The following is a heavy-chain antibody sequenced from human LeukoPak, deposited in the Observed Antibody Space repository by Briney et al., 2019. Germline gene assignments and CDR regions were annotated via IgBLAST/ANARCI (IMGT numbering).Heavy chain of an antibody. CDR3: ARTSSYSSGQNYFDY. Sequence: GGSLRLSCAASGFTFSSNAMSWVRRAPGKGLEWVSAISGSGGSTYYADSVKGRFTISRDNSKNTLYLQMDSLRAEDTAVYYCARTSSYSSGQNYFDYWGQGTPVTVSS. V-gene: IGHV3-23*01. CDR1: GFTFSSNA. D-gene: IGHD3-22*01. CDR2: ISGSGGST. J-gene: IGHJ4*02.